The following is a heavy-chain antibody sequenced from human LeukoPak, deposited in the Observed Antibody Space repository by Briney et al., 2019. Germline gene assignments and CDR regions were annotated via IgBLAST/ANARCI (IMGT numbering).Heavy chain of an antibody. D-gene: IGHD2-2*01. Sequence: PGGSLRLSCTASGFTFSSYAMTWVRQPPGEGLEWVSGISGSGGITYYADSVKGRFTISRDNSKNTLYLQMNSLRAEDTAVYYCAKGPIYCSSTSCPPDYWGQGTLVTVSS. CDR3: AKGPIYCSSTSCPPDY. CDR1: GFTFSSYA. J-gene: IGHJ4*02. V-gene: IGHV3-23*01. CDR2: ISGSGGIT.